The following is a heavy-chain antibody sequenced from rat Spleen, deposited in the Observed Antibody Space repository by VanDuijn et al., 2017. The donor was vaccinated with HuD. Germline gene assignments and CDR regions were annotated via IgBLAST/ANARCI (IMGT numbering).Heavy chain of an antibody. CDR3: TAGGGYWDY. CDR2: INIGGGTS. D-gene: IGHD1-11*01. V-gene: IGHV5-27*01. J-gene: IGHJ2*01. CDR1: GFTFSNFY. Sequence: EVHLVESGGGLVQPGRSLKLSCAASGFTFSNFYMAWVRQAPTKGLEWVAYINIGGGTSFYRDSVKGRFTISRENAKSTLYLQMNSLRSEDTATYYCTAGGGYWDYWGQGVMVTVSS.